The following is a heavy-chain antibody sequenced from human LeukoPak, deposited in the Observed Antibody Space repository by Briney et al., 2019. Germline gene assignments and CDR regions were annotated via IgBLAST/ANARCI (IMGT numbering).Heavy chain of an antibody. D-gene: IGHD3-22*01. J-gene: IGHJ5*02. V-gene: IGHV4-31*03. CDR2: IYYSGST. CDR1: GGSISSGGYY. CDR3: ARLGASSGFYYWFDP. Sequence: SQTLSLTCTVSGGSISSGGYYWRWIRQHPGKGLEWIGYIYYSGSTYYNPSLKSRVTISVDTSKNQFSLKLSSVTAADTAVYYCARLGASSGFYYWFDPWGQGTLVTVSS.